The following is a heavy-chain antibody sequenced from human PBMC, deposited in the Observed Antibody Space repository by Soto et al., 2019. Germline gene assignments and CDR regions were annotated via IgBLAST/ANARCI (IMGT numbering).Heavy chain of an antibody. CDR2: IFPLTDIP. CDR3: ARGPLVVLNYFES. CDR1: GGTFRNYP. Sequence: QVQLVQSGTEVKKPGSSVKVSCKASGGTFRNYPINWVRQAPGQGLEWMGSIFPLTDIPDYAQNFQARLTISANKSTSTAYMKLRSLTSDDTAMYFCARGPLVVLNYFESWGQGTLVTVSS. V-gene: IGHV1-69*02. J-gene: IGHJ4*02.